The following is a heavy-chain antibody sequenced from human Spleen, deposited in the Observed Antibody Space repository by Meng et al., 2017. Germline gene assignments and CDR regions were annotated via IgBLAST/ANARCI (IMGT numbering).Heavy chain of an antibody. V-gene: IGHV1-8*03. Sequence: ASVKVSCKASGYTFTSYDINWVRQATGQGLEWMGWMNPNSGNTGYAQKFQGRVTITRNTSISTAYMELSSLRSEDTAVYYCARDYITMVRGVKDNWFDPWGQGTLVTVSS. CDR2: MNPNSGNT. J-gene: IGHJ5*02. CDR3: ARDYITMVRGVKDNWFDP. CDR1: GYTFTSYD. D-gene: IGHD3-10*01.